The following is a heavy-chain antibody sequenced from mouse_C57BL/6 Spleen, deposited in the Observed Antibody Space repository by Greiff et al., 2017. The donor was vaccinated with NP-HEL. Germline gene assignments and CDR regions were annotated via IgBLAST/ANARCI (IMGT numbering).Heavy chain of an antibody. V-gene: IGHV5-17*01. CDR1: GFTFSDYG. J-gene: IGHJ3*01. Sequence: EVQVVESGGGLVKPGGSLKLSCAASGFTFSDYGMHWVRQAPEKGLEWVAYISNGSSTIYYADTVKGRFTISRDNAKHTLFLQMTSLGSEDTAMYYCARDYGAFAYWGQGTLVTVSA. CDR3: ARDYGAFAY. CDR2: ISNGSSTI. D-gene: IGHD1-1*01.